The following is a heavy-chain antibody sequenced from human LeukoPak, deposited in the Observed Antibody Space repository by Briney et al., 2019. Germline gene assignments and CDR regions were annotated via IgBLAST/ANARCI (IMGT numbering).Heavy chain of an antibody. Sequence: GSGPTLVNPTQTLTLTCTFSGFSLSASGVSVGWIRQPPGKALEWLALIYWDDDKRYSPSLKSRLSITRGTSKNQVVLRMTYMDPVDTATYYCAHRDRNGLGDAFDRWGQGTRVTVSS. CDR2: IYWDDDK. CDR1: GFSLSASGVS. CDR3: AHRDRNGLGDAFDR. V-gene: IGHV2-5*02. J-gene: IGHJ3*02. D-gene: IGHD3-16*01.